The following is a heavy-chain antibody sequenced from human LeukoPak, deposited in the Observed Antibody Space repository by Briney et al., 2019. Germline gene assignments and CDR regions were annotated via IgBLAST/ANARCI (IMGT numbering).Heavy chain of an antibody. CDR1: GYSISSGYY. D-gene: IGHD5-24*01. CDR3: ARERRDGYNWFDY. CDR2: IYHSGST. V-gene: IGHV4-38-2*02. Sequence: SETLSLTCTVSGYSISSGYYWGWIRQPPGKGLEWTGSIYHSGSTYYNPPLKSRVTISVDTSMNQFSLKLSSVTAADTAVYYCARERRDGYNWFDYWGQGTLVTVSS. J-gene: IGHJ4*02.